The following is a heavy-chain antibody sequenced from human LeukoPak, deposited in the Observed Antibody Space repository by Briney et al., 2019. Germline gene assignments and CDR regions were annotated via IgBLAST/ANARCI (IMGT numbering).Heavy chain of an antibody. J-gene: IGHJ3*02. D-gene: IGHD3-10*01. Sequence: PGGSLRLSCAASGSTFSGYGMHWVRQAPGKGLEWVAVIWYDGSNKYYADSVKGRFTISRDNSKNTLYLQMNSLKAEDTAVYYCARPPMVRGVIITGDDVFDIWGQGTMVTVSS. CDR3: ARPPMVRGVIITGDDVFDI. CDR2: IWYDGSNK. CDR1: GSTFSGYG. V-gene: IGHV3-33*01.